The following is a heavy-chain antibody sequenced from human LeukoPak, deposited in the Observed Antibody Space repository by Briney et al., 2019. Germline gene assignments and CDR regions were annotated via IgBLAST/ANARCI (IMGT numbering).Heavy chain of an antibody. D-gene: IGHD5-18*01. J-gene: IGHJ5*01. CDR2: VRFDGSNK. CDR1: GFTFSSYW. CDR3: AKDYGIQLWSLGS. V-gene: IGHV3-30*02. Sequence: GGSLRLSCAASGFTFSSYWMSWVRQAPGKGLEWVAFVRFDGSNKYYPDSVKGRFTISRDNSKNTLYLQMNSLRAEDTAVYYCAKDYGIQLWSLGSWGQGTLVTVSS.